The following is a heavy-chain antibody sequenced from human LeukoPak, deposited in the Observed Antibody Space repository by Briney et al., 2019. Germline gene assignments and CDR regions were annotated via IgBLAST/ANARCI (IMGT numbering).Heavy chain of an antibody. Sequence: GASVTVSCTASGYTFTSYGISWVRQAPGQGLEWMGWISAYNGNTNYAQKLQSRVTMTTDTSTSTAYMELRSLRSDDTAVYYCARARIAVAGTGYYYYYMDVWGKGTTVTISS. J-gene: IGHJ6*03. D-gene: IGHD6-19*01. CDR3: ARARIAVAGTGYYYYYMDV. V-gene: IGHV1-18*01. CDR1: GYTFTSYG. CDR2: ISAYNGNT.